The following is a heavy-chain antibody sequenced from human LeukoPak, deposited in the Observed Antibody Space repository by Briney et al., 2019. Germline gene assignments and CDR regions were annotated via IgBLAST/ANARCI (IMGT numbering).Heavy chain of an antibody. CDR1: GGSISSYY. J-gene: IGHJ4*02. CDR3: AREVDCSSTSCPLDY. D-gene: IGHD2-2*01. V-gene: IGHV4-4*07. CDR2: IYTSGST. Sequence: SETLSLTCTVSGGSISSYYWSWIRQPAGKGLEWIGRIYTSGSTNYNPSLKSRVTISVDTSKNQFSLKLSSVTAADTAVYYCAREVDCSSTSCPLDYWGQGTLVTVSS.